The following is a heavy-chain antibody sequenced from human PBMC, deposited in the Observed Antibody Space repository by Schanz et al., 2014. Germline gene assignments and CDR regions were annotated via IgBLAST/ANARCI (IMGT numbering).Heavy chain of an antibody. CDR1: GFPFSDYF. CDR2: IGNGGVTI. V-gene: IGHV3-11*04. Sequence: QVQLVDSGGGLVKPGGSLRLSCTASGFPFSDYFMAWIRQPPGGGLEWVSYIGNGGVTIYYADSVKGRFTISRDNAKNSLFLQMNSLRAEDTAVYYCVRDSFFAFDYWGQGTLVTVSS. CDR3: VRDSFFAFDY. D-gene: IGHD3-3*01. J-gene: IGHJ4*02.